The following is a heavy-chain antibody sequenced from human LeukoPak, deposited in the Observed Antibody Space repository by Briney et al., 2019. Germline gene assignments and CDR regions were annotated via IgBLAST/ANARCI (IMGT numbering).Heavy chain of an antibody. D-gene: IGHD1-26*01. V-gene: IGHV3-30-3*01. CDR1: GFTFSSYA. J-gene: IGHJ4*02. CDR3: ARGPYSGKPIGY. CDR2: ISYDGSNK. Sequence: GRSLRLSCAASGFTFSSYAMHWVRQAPGKGLEWVAVISYDGSNKYYADSVKGRFTFSRDNSKNTLYLQMNSLRAEDTAVYYCARGPYSGKPIGYWGQGTLVTVSS.